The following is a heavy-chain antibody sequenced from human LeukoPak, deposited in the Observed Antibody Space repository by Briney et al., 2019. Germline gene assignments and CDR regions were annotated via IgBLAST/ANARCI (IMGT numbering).Heavy chain of an antibody. CDR1: GYSISSGYY. J-gene: IGHJ5*02. CDR3: ARHGNYYDTSQSDP. V-gene: IGHV4-38-2*01. CDR2: VYHSGST. D-gene: IGHD3-22*01. Sequence: SETLTLTCAVSGYSISSGYYWGWIRQPPGKGLEWIGSVYHSGSTYYNPSLKSRVTISVDTSKNQFSLKLSSVTAADTAVYYCARHGNYYDTSQSDPWGQGTLVTVSS.